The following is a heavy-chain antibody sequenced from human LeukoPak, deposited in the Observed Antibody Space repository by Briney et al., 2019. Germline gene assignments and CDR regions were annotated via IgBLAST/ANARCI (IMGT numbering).Heavy chain of an antibody. CDR2: IYYSGST. CDR3: ARLDCSGGSCLTNWFDS. Sequence: SETLSLTCTVSGGSISSYYWSWIRQPPGKGLEYIGYIYYSGSTYYNPSLKSRITMSVGTSNNQFSLTLISVTAADTAVYYCARLDCSGGSCLTNWFDSWGQGTLVTVSS. D-gene: IGHD2-15*01. V-gene: IGHV4-59*12. CDR1: GGSISSYY. J-gene: IGHJ5*01.